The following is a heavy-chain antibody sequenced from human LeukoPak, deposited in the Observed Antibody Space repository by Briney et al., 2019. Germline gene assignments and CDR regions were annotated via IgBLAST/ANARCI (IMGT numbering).Heavy chain of an antibody. CDR1: GYTFTGYY. V-gene: IGHV1-2*04. D-gene: IGHD3-22*01. CDR2: INPNSGGT. CDR3: VRGYYDSSGYPYYFDY. Sequence: GASVKVSCKASGYTFTGYYMHWVRQAPGQGLEWMGWINPNSGGTNYAQKFQGWVTVTRDTSISTAYMELSRLRSDDTAVYYCVRGYYDSSGYPYYFDYWGQGTLVTVSS. J-gene: IGHJ4*02.